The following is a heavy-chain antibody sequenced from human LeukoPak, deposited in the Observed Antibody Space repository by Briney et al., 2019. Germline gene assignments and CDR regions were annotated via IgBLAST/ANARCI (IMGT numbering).Heavy chain of an antibody. V-gene: IGHV4-39*01. CDR2: IYYSGST. CDR1: GGSISSSSYY. D-gene: IGHD2-15*01. CDR3: ARGWFRWAVAASIYMDV. Sequence: PSETLSLTCTVSGGSISSSSYYWGWIRQPPGKGLEWIGSIYYSGSTYYNPSLKSRVTISVDTSKNQFSLKLSSVTAADTAVYYCARGWFRWAVAASIYMDVWGKGTTVTVSS. J-gene: IGHJ6*03.